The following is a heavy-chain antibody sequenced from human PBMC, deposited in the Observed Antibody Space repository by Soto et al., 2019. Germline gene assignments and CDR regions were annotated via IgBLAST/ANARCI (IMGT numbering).Heavy chain of an antibody. CDR3: ARGVGEAYFDY. CDR2: ISSTGNTI. CDR1: GFIFRSYE. Sequence: EVQLVESGGGLVQPGGSLRLSCTAAGFIFRSYEMNWVRQAPGKGLEWISYISSTGNTIYYADSVKGRFIISRDNAKKSLFLQMVSLRGEDTAVYFCARGVGEAYFDYWGQGTLVTVSP. V-gene: IGHV3-48*03. J-gene: IGHJ4*02. D-gene: IGHD3-16*01.